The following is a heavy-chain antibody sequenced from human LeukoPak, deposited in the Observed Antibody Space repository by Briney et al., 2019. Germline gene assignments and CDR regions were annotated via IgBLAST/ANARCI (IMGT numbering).Heavy chain of an antibody. V-gene: IGHV4-59*01. CDR2: IYYSGNT. CDR1: GGSFSGYY. J-gene: IGHJ6*02. CDR3: ARDSSLIAVAGNYYYGMDV. D-gene: IGHD6-19*01. Sequence: SETLSLTCAVYGGSFSGYYWSWIRQPPGKGLEWIGYIYYSGNTNYNPSLKSRVTISVDTSKDQFSLKLSSVTAADTAVYYCARDSSLIAVAGNYYYGMDVWGQGTTVTVSS.